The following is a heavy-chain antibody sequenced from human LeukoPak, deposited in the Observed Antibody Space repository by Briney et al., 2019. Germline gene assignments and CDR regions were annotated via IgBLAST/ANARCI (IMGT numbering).Heavy chain of an antibody. V-gene: IGHV3-30-3*01. CDR2: ISYDGSNK. J-gene: IGHJ4*02. CDR1: GFTFSSYA. CDR3: ARDLTDSSGWYRFDY. D-gene: IGHD6-19*01. Sequence: GGSLRLSCAAPGFTFSSYAMHWVRQAPGKGLEWVAVISYDGSNKYYADSVKGRFTISRDNSKNTLYLQMNSLRAEDTAVYYCARDLTDSSGWYRFDYWGQGTLVTVSS.